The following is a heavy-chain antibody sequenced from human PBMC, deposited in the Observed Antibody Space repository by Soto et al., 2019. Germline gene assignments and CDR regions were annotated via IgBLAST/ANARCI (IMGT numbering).Heavy chain of an antibody. J-gene: IGHJ5*02. Sequence: SETLSLTCAVSGDSISRGGYSWSWIRQQPGKGLEWIGYIYHSGRTYYNPSLQSRVTISVDTSKNQFSLKLSSVTAADTAVYYCARDDYDSSGYYSHPNWFDPWGQGTLVTVSS. CDR1: GDSISRGGYS. D-gene: IGHD3-22*01. CDR3: ARDDYDSSGYYSHPNWFDP. CDR2: IYHSGRT. V-gene: IGHV4-30-2*01.